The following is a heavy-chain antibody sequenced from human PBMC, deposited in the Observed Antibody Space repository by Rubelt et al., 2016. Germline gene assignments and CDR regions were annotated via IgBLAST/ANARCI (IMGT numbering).Heavy chain of an antibody. J-gene: IGHJ4*02. CDR3: AGGFGIAAPLFDY. CDR1: GGSFSGYY. D-gene: IGHD6-25*01. CDR2: INHSGST. Sequence: QVQLQQWGAGLLKPSETLSLTCAVYGGSFSGYYWSWIRQPPGTGLEWIGEINHSGSTNYNPSLKSRVTISVDTSKNQLSLKLSSVTAADTAVYDWAGGFGIAAPLFDYWGQGTLVTVSS. V-gene: IGHV4-34*01.